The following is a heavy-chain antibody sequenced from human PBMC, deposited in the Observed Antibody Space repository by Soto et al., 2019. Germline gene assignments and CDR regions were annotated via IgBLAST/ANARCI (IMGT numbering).Heavy chain of an antibody. D-gene: IGHD1-1*01. CDR1: GDTFSTYT. V-gene: IGHV1-69*13. CDR3: VAGGTRWLQSPFDY. J-gene: IGHJ4*01. Sequence: ASVKVSCKASGDTFSTYTITWVRQAPGQGLEWMGGIIPRSGTSNYAQKFQGRVTITADESTSTAYMELSSLRSEDTAVYYCVAGGTRWLQSPFDYWG. CDR2: IIPRSGTS.